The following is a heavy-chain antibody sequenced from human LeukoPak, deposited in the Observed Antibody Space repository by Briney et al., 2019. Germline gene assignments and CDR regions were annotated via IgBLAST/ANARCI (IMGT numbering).Heavy chain of an antibody. V-gene: IGHV4-34*01. CDR3: ARGRDYYDSSGYYFDY. D-gene: IGHD3-22*01. J-gene: IGHJ4*02. CDR2: INHSGST. CDR1: GGSFSGYY. Sequence: SETLSLTCAVYGGSFSGYYWSWIRQPPGKGLEWIGKINHSGSTNYNPSLKSRVTISVDTSKNQFSLKLSSVTAADTAVYYCARGRDYYDSSGYYFDYWGQGTLVTVSS.